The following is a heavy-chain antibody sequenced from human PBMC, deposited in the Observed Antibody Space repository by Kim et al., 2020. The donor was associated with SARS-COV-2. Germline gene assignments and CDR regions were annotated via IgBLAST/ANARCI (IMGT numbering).Heavy chain of an antibody. V-gene: IGHV1-18*01. Sequence: ASVKVSCKASGYTFTSYGISWVRQAPGQGLEWMGWISAYNGNTNYVQKLQGRVTMTTDTSTSTAYMELRSLRSDDTAMYYCARDELRYYFDYWGQGTLVTVSS. J-gene: IGHJ4*02. D-gene: IGHD1-7*01. CDR3: ARDELRYYFDY. CDR1: GYTFTSYG. CDR2: ISAYNGNT.